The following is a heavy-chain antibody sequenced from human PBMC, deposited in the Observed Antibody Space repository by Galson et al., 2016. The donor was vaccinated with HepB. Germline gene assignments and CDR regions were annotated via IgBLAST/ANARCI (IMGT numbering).Heavy chain of an antibody. CDR2: ISSSGSGM. V-gene: IGHV3-11*01. CDR3: ARDLRSGYDSGIDH. CDR1: GFNFRDFY. Sequence: SLRLSCAASGFNFRDFYMMWIRQAPGKRLEWVSYISSSGSGMDYADSVRGRFTVSRDNGQNSLFLHMNNLRAEDTAIYYCARDLRSGYDSGIDHWGQGTLVTVPS. J-gene: IGHJ4*02. D-gene: IGHD5-12*01.